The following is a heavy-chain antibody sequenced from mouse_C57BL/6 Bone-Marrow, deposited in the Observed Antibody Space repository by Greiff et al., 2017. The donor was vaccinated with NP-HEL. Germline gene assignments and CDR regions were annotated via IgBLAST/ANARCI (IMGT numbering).Heavy chain of an antibody. Sequence: QVQLQQPGAELVKPGASVKMSCKASGYTFTSYWITWVKQRPGQGLEWIGDIYPGSGSTNYNEKFKSKATLTVDTSSSTAYMQLSSLTSDDSAVYYCATFTTVVPDDWGQGTTLTVSS. D-gene: IGHD1-1*01. CDR2: IYPGSGST. CDR1: GYTFTSYW. J-gene: IGHJ2*01. V-gene: IGHV1-55*01. CDR3: ATFTTVVPDD.